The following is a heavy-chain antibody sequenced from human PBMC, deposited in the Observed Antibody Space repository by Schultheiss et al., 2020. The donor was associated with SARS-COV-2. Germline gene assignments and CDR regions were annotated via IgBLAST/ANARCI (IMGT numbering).Heavy chain of an antibody. J-gene: IGHJ4*02. V-gene: IGHV3-74*01. CDR2: IHSDGNSS. CDR3: ARDLSGWYLDY. D-gene: IGHD6-19*01. CDR1: GFTFSSYW. Sequence: GGSLRLSCAASGFTFSSYWMHWARQAPGKGLVWVSRIHSDGNSSRYGDSVKGRFTISRDIAKNTLYLQMNSLRAEDTAVYYCARDLSGWYLDYWGQGTLVTVSS.